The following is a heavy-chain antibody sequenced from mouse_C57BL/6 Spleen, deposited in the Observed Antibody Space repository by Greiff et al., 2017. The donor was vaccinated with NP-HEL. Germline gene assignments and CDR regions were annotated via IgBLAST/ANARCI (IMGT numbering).Heavy chain of an antibody. J-gene: IGHJ3*01. CDR2: IDPNSGGT. Sequence: QVQLQQPGAELVKPGASVKLSCKASGYTFTSYWMHWVKQRPGRGLEWIGRIDPNSGGTKYNEKFKSKATLTVDKPSSTAYMQLSNLTTEDSAVYDCESEGYDGEAWFAYWGQGTLVTVSA. D-gene: IGHD2-3*01. V-gene: IGHV1-72*01. CDR3: ESEGYDGEAWFAY. CDR1: GYTFTSYW.